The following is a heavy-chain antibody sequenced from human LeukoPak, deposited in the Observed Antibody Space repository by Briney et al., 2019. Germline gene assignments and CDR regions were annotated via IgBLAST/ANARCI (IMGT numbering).Heavy chain of an antibody. CDR3: ARVGSGSYDY. J-gene: IGHJ4*02. D-gene: IGHD1-26*01. CDR1: GGSISSGTYY. V-gene: IGHV4-61*02. CDR2: IYTSGST. Sequence: SQTLSLTCTVSGGSISSGTYYWSWIRQPAGKGLEWIGRIYTSGSTNYNPSLKSRVTISVDTSKNQFSLKLSSVTAADTAVYYCARVGSGSYDYWGQGTLVTLSS.